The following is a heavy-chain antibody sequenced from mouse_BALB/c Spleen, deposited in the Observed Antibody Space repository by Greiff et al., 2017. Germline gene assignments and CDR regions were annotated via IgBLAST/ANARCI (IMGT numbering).Heavy chain of an antibody. CDR3: TRDGQTSLFAY. CDR2: INPSNGGT. Sequence: QVQLKESGADLVKPGASVKLSCKASGYTFTSYYMYWVKQRPGQGLEWIGEINPSNGGTNFNEKFKSKATLTVDKSSSTAYMQLSSLTSEDSAVYYCTRDGQTSLFAYWGQGTLVTVSA. D-gene: IGHD2-3*01. V-gene: IGHV1S81*02. J-gene: IGHJ3*01. CDR1: GYTFTSYY.